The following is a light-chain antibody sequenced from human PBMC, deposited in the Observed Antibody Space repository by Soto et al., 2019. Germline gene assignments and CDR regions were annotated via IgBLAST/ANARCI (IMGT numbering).Light chain of an antibody. Sequence: QSALTQPASVSGSPGQSITTSCTGTSSDVGGYNYVSWYQQHPGKAQKLMNYDVSNRPSGVSNRFSGSKSGNTASLTFFGLQAEDEADYSCSSYTSSSILYVFGTGTKVTVL. CDR1: SSDVGGYNY. CDR3: SSYTSSSILYV. J-gene: IGLJ1*01. CDR2: DVS. V-gene: IGLV2-14*01.